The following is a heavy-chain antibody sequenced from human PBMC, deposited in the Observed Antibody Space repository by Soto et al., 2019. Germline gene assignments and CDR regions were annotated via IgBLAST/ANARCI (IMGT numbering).Heavy chain of an antibody. CDR2: INPNSGGT. V-gene: IGHV1-2*02. CDR3: ARDLFHVVVTAQEGHGMDV. Sequence: ASVKVSCKXSGYTFTGYYMHWVRQAPGQGLEWMGWINPNSGGTNYAQKFQGRVTMTRDTSISTAYMELSRLRSDDTAVYYCARDLFHVVVTAQEGHGMDVWGQGTTVTVSS. D-gene: IGHD2-21*02. J-gene: IGHJ6*02. CDR1: GYTFTGYY.